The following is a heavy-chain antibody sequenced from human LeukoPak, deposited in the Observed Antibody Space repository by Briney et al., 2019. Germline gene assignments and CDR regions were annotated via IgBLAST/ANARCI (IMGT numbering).Heavy chain of an antibody. CDR3: VKGWELRFDAFDI. Sequence: GGSLTLPCSASGFTLSTYVMHWPRQAPGKALEYVSGISSTGGTTYYADSVKGRFTISRDNSKNKLYLQMIILRAEDTAVYYCVKGWELRFDAFDIWGQGTMVTVSS. V-gene: IGHV3-64D*06. CDR2: ISSTGGTT. D-gene: IGHD1-26*01. CDR1: GFTLSTYV. J-gene: IGHJ3*02.